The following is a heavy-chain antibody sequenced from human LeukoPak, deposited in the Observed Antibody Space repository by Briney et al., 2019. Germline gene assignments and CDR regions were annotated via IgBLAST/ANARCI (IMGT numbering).Heavy chain of an antibody. CDR1: GGSISSGGYY. J-gene: IGHJ5*02. V-gene: IGHV4-31*03. CDR3: ARDLGPRHFDWNHKFDP. CDR2: IYYSGST. Sequence: TLSLTCTVSGGSISSGGYYWSWIRQHPGKGLEWIGYIYYSGSTYYNPSLKSRVTVSVDTSKNQFSLKLSSVTAADTAVYYCARDLGPRHFDWNHKFDPWAREPWSPSPQ. D-gene: IGHD3-9*01.